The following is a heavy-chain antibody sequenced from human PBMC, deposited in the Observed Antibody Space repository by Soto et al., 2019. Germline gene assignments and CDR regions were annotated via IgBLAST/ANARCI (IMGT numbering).Heavy chain of an antibody. Sequence: HLVESGGGLVKPGGSLRLSCAASGFTFSNAWMSWVRQAPGKGLEWVSRIKGEADGGTTDYAAPVKGRITISRDHSKDTLYLQMNSLKTEDTAVYYCTTGLSNGYYNFDYWGQGTPVTVSS. V-gene: IGHV3-15*01. CDR1: GFTFSNAW. J-gene: IGHJ4*02. D-gene: IGHD3-22*01. CDR3: TTGLSNGYYNFDY. CDR2: IKGEADGGTT.